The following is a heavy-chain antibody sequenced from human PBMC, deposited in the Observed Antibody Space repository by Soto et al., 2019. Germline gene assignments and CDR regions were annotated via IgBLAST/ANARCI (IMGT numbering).Heavy chain of an antibody. CDR1: NASISSRKW. CDR2: IYHGGSI. CDR3: ASKFGELLADAFDI. V-gene: IGHV4-4*02. D-gene: IGHD3-10*01. J-gene: IGHJ3*02. Sequence: QVQLQESGPGLVKPSGTLSLTCTVSNASISSRKWWTWVLQPPAKGLEWMGEIYHGGSINHNPSLKSRVTLSVDKSNDQFALKMTSVTAADTAVYYCASKFGELLADAFDIWGEGTVVTVSS.